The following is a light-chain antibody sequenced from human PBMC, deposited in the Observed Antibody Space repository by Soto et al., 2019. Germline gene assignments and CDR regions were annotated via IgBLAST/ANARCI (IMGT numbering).Light chain of an antibody. CDR2: WAS. CDR3: QQYYNTPWT. V-gene: IGKV4-1*01. Sequence: DIVMTQSPDSLAVSLGERATINCKASQSVLYSSNSKNYLAWYQQKPRQPPKLLIYWASTRESGVPDRFSGSGSGTDFTLTISSLQAEDVAVYYCQQYYNTPWTFGQGTKVAI. J-gene: IGKJ1*01. CDR1: QSVLYSSNSKNY.